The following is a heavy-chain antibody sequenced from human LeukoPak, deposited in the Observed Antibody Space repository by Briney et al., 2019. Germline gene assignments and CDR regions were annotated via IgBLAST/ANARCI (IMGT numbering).Heavy chain of an antibody. CDR3: AKDERCVTTSCYFSP. J-gene: IGHJ5*02. V-gene: IGHV3-48*03. D-gene: IGHD2-2*01. CDR1: GFTFSGYE. Sequence: GGSLRLSCSASGFTFSGYEMNWVRQAPGKGLEWVSYISSSGSIIYYADSVKGRFTISRDNAKNTLYLQMNSLRAEDTALYYCAKDERCVTTSCYFSPWGQGTLVTVSS. CDR2: ISSSGSII.